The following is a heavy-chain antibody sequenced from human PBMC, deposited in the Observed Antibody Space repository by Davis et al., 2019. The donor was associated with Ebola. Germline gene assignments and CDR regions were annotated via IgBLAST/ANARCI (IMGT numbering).Heavy chain of an antibody. CDR1: GFTVSSNY. CDR3: ARARFGPDYFDY. CDR2: IYSGGST. Sequence: GGSLRLSCAASGFTVSSNYMSWVRQAPGKGLEWVSVIYSGGSTYYADSVKGRFTISRDNSKNTLYLQMNSLRAEDTAVYYCARARFGPDYFDYWGQGTLVTVSS. J-gene: IGHJ4*02. V-gene: IGHV3-66*01. D-gene: IGHD3-10*01.